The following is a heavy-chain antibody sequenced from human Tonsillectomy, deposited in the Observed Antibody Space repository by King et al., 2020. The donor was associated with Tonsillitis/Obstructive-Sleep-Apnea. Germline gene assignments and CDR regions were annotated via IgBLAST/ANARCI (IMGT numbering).Heavy chain of an antibody. CDR2: IKGDGSST. CDR1: GFTFSSYW. D-gene: IGHD3-9*01. Sequence: VQLVESGGGLVQPGGSLRLSCAASGFTFSSYWMHWVRQAPGKGLVWVSRIKGDGSSTSYADSVKGRFTISRDNAKNTLYLQMNSLGAEDTAVYYCASNKPYYDSPGVWGKGTTVTVSS. CDR3: ASNKPYYDSPGV. J-gene: IGHJ6*04. V-gene: IGHV3-74*01.